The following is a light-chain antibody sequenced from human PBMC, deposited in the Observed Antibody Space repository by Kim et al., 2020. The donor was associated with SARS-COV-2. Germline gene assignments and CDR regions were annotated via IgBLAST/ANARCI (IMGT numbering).Light chain of an antibody. CDR2: VAS. CDR3: LQDYNYPYT. CDR1: QDISNG. V-gene: IGKV1-6*01. Sequence: AAVGDSVTITSRASQDISNGLDWYQQKSGKAPKLLIYVASSLQSGVPSRFSGSGSGTDFALTISSLQPEDFATYYCLQDYNYPYTFGQGTKLEI. J-gene: IGKJ2*01.